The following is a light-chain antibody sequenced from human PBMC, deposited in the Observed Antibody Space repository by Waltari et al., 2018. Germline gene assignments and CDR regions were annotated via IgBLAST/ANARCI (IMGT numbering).Light chain of an antibody. CDR3: QQRSDWPPLT. Sequence: EIVLTQSPATLSLSPVERATLSCRASQSVSSYLAWYQQKPGQPPRLLIYHASTRATGIPARFSGRGSGTDFTLIITNVEPEDFAVYYCQQRSDWPPLTFGQGTRLEIK. CDR1: QSVSSY. CDR2: HAS. J-gene: IGKJ5*01. V-gene: IGKV3-11*01.